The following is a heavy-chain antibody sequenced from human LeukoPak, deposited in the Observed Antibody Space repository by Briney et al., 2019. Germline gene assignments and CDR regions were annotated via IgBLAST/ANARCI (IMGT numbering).Heavy chain of an antibody. V-gene: IGHV3-74*01. CDR2: INSDGGST. CDR1: GITFSSYW. D-gene: IGHD3-22*01. J-gene: IGHJ4*02. CDR3: ARARSSGYFDY. Sequence: GGSLRLSCAASGITFSSYWMHWVRQVPGKGLVWVSRINSDGGSTIYADSVKGRFTISRDNAKNTLYLQMNSLRAEDTAVYYCARARSSGYFDYWGQGTLVSVSS.